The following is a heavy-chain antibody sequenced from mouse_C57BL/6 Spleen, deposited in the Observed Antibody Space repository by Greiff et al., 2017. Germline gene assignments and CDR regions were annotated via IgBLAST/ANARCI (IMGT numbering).Heavy chain of an antibody. CDR3: ARLGFDY. D-gene: IGHD4-1*01. V-gene: IGHV14-2*01. J-gene: IGHJ2*01. Sequence: GKATLTADTSSNTAYLQLSSLTSDDTAVYYCARLGFDYWGQGTTLTVSS.